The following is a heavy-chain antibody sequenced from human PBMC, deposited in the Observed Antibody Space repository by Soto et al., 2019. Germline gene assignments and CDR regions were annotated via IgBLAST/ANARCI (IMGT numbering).Heavy chain of an antibody. CDR1: GSIFTRYW. V-gene: IGHV5-10-1*01. D-gene: IGHD6-13*01. J-gene: IGHJ3*02. CDR2: IDPSDCYT. CDR3: AMGTAAAGGALVI. Sequence: GESLKISCKGSGSIFTRYWSSWARQMPGKGLEWMGRIDPSDCYTNYSPSFQGHVTISADKSISTAYLQWSSLKASDTAMYYWAMGTAAAGGALVIWGQGTMVTVSS.